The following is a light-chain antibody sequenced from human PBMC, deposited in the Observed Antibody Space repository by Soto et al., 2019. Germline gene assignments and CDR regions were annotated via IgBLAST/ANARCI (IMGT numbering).Light chain of an antibody. CDR3: SSYTSSSTRV. CDR2: EVS. V-gene: IGLV2-14*03. Sequence: QSVVTQPAPLSGAPGELITLSCPWKNKYVGAYDYVSWYQQHPDKAPKLMIYEVSNRPSGVSNRFSGSKSVNTATLTISGLQADDEADYYCSSYTSSSTRVFGTGTKVTVL. CDR1: NKYVGAYDY. J-gene: IGLJ1*01.